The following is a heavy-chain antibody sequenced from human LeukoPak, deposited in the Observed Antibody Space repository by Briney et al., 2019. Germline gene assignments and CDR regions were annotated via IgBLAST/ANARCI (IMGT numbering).Heavy chain of an antibody. Sequence: KTSETLSLTCTVSGGSISSYYWSWIRQPPGKGLEWIGYIYYSGSTNYNPSLKSRVTISVDTSKNQFSLKLSSVTAADTAVYYCAGGTCIAAAGTGYFDLWGRGTLVTVSS. CDR3: AGGTCIAAAGTGYFDL. CDR2: IYYSGST. V-gene: IGHV4-59*08. CDR1: GGSISSYY. J-gene: IGHJ2*01. D-gene: IGHD6-13*01.